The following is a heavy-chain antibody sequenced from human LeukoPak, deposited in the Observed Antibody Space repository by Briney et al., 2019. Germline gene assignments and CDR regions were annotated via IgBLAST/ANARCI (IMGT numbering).Heavy chain of an antibody. Sequence: AASVKVSCKASGYTFTSYGISWVRQAPGQGLEWMGWISAYNGNTNYAQKLQGRVTMTTDTSTSTAYMELRSLRSDDTAVYYCATVLTGTTLRGWFDPWGQGTLVTVSS. CDR1: GYTFTSYG. D-gene: IGHD1-7*01. CDR3: ATVLTGTTLRGWFDP. CDR2: ISAYNGNT. J-gene: IGHJ5*02. V-gene: IGHV1-18*01.